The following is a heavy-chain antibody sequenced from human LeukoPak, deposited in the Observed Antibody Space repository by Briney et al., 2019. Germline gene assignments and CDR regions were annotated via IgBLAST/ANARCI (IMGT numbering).Heavy chain of an antibody. J-gene: IGHJ3*02. Sequence: PGGSLRLSCAASGFTFSSYWMSGVRQAPGKGLEWVANIKQDGSGKYYVDSVKGRFTISRDNAKNSLYLQMNSLRAEDTAVYYCASTGSGSKDAFDIWGQGTMVTVSS. CDR2: IKQDGSGK. CDR3: ASTGSGSKDAFDI. V-gene: IGHV3-7*01. D-gene: IGHD3-10*01. CDR1: GFTFSSYW.